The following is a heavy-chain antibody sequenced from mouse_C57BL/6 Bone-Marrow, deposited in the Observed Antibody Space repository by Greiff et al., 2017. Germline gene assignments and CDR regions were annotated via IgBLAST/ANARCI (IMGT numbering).Heavy chain of an antibody. CDR3: VRSSGDYAMDY. V-gene: IGHV10-3*01. Sequence: EVQLVESGGGLVQPKGSLKLSCAASGFTFNTYAMHWVRQAPGKGLEWVARISSTGSNYATYYADSVKDRFTISRDDSQSMLYLQMNNLKTEDTAMYYCVRSSGDYAMDYWGQGTSVTVSS. CDR1: GFTFNTYA. D-gene: IGHD3-1*01. J-gene: IGHJ4*01. CDR2: ISSTGSNYAT.